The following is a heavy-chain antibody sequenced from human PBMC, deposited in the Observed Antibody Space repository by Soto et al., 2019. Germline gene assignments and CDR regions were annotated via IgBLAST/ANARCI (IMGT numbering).Heavy chain of an antibody. CDR3: ARLPPYYYGSGSYYNGPMDV. CDR1: GFTFSSYE. D-gene: IGHD3-10*01. Sequence: SGGSLRLSCAASGFTFSSYEMNWVRQAPGKGLEWVSYISSSGSTIYYADSVKGRFTISRDNAKNSLYLQMNSLRAEDTAVYYCARLPPYYYGSGSYYNGPMDVWGQGTTVTVSS. J-gene: IGHJ6*02. V-gene: IGHV3-48*03. CDR2: ISSSGSTI.